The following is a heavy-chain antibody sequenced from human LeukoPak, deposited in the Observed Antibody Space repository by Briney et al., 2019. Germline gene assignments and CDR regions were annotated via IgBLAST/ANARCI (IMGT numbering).Heavy chain of an antibody. J-gene: IGHJ4*02. V-gene: IGHV3-30*18. D-gene: IGHD2-21*02. Sequence: GGSLRLSCAASGFTFSSYGMHWVRQAPGKGLEWVAFISYDESDKYYADSVKGRFTISRDNSKNTLYLQVNSLRPEDTAVYYCANQCGGNCYSDFWGQGTLVTVSS. CDR1: GFTFSSYG. CDR2: ISYDESDK. CDR3: ANQCGGNCYSDF.